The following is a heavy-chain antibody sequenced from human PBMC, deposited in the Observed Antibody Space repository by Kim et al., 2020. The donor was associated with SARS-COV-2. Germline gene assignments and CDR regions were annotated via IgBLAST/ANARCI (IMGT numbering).Heavy chain of an antibody. CDR1: GYTFTSYA. D-gene: IGHD6-19*01. V-gene: IGHV1-3*01. J-gene: IGHJ4*02. CDR3: ARRERYSSGWYAYYFDY. Sequence: ASVKVSCKASGYTFTSYAMHWVRQAPGQRLEWMGWINAGNGNTKYSQKFQGRVTITRDTSASTAYMELSSLRSEDTAVHYCARRERYSSGWYAYYFDYWGQGTLVTVSS. CDR2: INAGNGNT.